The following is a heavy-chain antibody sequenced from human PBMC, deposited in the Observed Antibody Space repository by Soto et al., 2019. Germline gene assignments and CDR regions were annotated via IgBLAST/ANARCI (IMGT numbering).Heavy chain of an antibody. CDR1: GGSISSSSYY. Sequence: SETLSLTCTVSGGSISSSSYYWGWIRQPPGKGLEWIGSIYYSGSTYYNPSLKSRVTISVDTSKNQFSLKLSSVTAADTAVYYCARQAFGILWFEELSDYWGQGTLVTVSS. CDR2: IYYSGST. J-gene: IGHJ4*02. V-gene: IGHV4-39*01. D-gene: IGHD3-10*01. CDR3: ARQAFGILWFEELSDY.